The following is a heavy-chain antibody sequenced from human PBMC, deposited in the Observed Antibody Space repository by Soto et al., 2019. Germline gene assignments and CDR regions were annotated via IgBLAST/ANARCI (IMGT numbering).Heavy chain of an antibody. Sequence: QVQLVQSGAEVKKLGASVKVSCKASGYTFSSYDINWVRQATGQGLEWMGWMNPKSGHTGSAQKFQGRVTMTRDTSISTAYMELSSLRSEDTAIYYCARTDGDLDVWGQGTTVTVSS. CDR3: ARTDGDLDV. V-gene: IGHV1-8*01. CDR1: GYTFSSYD. J-gene: IGHJ6*02. CDR2: MNPKSGHT. D-gene: IGHD4-17*01.